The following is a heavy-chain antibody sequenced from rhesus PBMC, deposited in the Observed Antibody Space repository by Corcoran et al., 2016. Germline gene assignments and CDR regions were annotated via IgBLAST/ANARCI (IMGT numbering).Heavy chain of an antibody. D-gene: IGHD6-25*01. CDR2: SSSDGSST. CDR1: GFTFSSYW. J-gene: IGHJ4*01. CDR3: AKWGIAAAGGVGFDY. Sequence: EVQLVESGGGLVQPGGSLRLSCAASGFTFSSYWMYWFRQAPGQGLAWVSRSSSDGSSTSYADSVKGRFTISRENAKNSLYLQMNSLRAEDTAVYYCAKWGIAAAGGVGFDYWGQGVLVTVSS. V-gene: IGHV3-119*01.